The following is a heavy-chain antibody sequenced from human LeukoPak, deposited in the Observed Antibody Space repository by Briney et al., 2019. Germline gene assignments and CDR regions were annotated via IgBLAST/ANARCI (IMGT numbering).Heavy chain of an antibody. CDR1: GYTFTGYY. J-gene: IGHJ6*02. CDR2: INPNSGGT. D-gene: IGHD6-19*01. CDR3: ARGPKLGVADESYGMDV. Sequence: GASVKVSRKASGYTFTGYYMHWVRQAPGQGLEWMGRINPNSGGTNYAQKFQGRVTMTRDTSISTAYMELSRLRSDDTAVYYCARGPKLGVADESYGMDVWGQGTTVTVSS. V-gene: IGHV1-2*06.